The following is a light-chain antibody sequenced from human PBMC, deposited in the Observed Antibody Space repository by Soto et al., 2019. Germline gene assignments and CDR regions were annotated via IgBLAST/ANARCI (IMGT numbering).Light chain of an antibody. J-gene: IGKJ1*01. CDR2: KAS. CDR1: QSISSW. CDR3: QQYNSYPVA. Sequence: DIQMTQSPSTLSASVGDRVTITCRASQSISSWLAWYQQKPGKAPNLLIYKASSLESGVPSRFSGRGSGTEFTLTINSLQPDDSATYYCQQYNSYPVAFGQGTKVEI. V-gene: IGKV1-5*03.